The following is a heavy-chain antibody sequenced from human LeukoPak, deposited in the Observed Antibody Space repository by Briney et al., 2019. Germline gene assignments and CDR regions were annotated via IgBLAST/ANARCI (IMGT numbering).Heavy chain of an antibody. Sequence: GGSLRLSCAASGFTFGSYGMHWVRQAPGKGLEWVAVISFDERNIFYGDSVKGRFTISRDNSKNTLYLQMHSLRPEDTSVYYCAKDSGYANAFAIWGQGTMVTVSS. CDR1: GFTFGSYG. CDR3: AKDSGYANAFAI. D-gene: IGHD5-12*01. J-gene: IGHJ3*02. V-gene: IGHV3-30*18. CDR2: ISFDERNI.